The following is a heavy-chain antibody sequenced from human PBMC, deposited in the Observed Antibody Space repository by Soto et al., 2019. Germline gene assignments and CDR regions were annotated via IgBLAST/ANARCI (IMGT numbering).Heavy chain of an antibody. D-gene: IGHD6-13*01. J-gene: IGHJ4*02. Sequence: QVQLQQWGAGLLKPSEILSLTWAVYGGSFSGYYWSWIRQPPGKGLEWIGEVNDSGSTNYNPSLKRRVPISVDPSKNQFSLTRSSVTAGDTAVYYWARPAIAAAVSAFDYWGQGTLVTVSS. V-gene: IGHV4-34*01. CDR2: VNDSGST. CDR3: ARPAIAAAVSAFDY. CDR1: GGSFSGYY.